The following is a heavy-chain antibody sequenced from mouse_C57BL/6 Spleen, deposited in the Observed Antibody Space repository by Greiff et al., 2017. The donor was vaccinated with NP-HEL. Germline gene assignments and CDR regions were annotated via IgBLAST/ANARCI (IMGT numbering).Heavy chain of an antibody. J-gene: IGHJ3*01. CDR3: AKVDYDDGFAY. CDR1: GFTFSDYG. Sequence: EVKLMESGGGLVKPGGSLKLSCAASGFTFSDYGMHWVRQAPEKGLEWVAYISSGSSTIYYADTVKGRFTISRDNAKNTLFLQMTSLRSEDTAMYYCAKVDYDDGFAYWGQGTLVTVSA. V-gene: IGHV5-17*01. D-gene: IGHD2-4*01. CDR2: ISSGSSTI.